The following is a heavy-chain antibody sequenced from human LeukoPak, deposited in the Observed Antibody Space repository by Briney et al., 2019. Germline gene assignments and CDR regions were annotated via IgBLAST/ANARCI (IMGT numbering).Heavy chain of an antibody. J-gene: IGHJ4*02. CDR2: IKPDGSEK. V-gene: IGHV3-7*01. CDR1: GFTFSSYW. CDR3: ARSRYYFDY. Sequence: SGGSLRLSCAASGFTFSSYWMSWVRQAPGKGLEWVAKIKPDGSEKYYVDSVKGRFTISRDNAENSLYLQMNSLRAEDTAVYYCARSRYYFDYWGQGTLVTVSS.